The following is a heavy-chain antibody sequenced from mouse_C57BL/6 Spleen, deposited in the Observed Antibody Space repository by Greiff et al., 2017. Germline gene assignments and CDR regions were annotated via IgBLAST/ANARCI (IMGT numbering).Heavy chain of an antibody. V-gene: IGHV14-4*01. J-gene: IGHJ3*01. Sequence: VQLQQSGAELVRPGASVKLSCTASGFNIKDDYMHWVKQRPEQGLEWIGWIDPENGDTEDASKFQGKATITADTSSNTAYLQLSSLTSEDTAVYYCTYGNYEAWFAYWGQGTLVTVSA. D-gene: IGHD2-1*01. CDR2: IDPENGDT. CDR3: TYGNYEAWFAY. CDR1: GFNIKDDY.